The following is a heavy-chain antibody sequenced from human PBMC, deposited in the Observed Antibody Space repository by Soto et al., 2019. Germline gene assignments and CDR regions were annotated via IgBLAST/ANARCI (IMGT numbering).Heavy chain of an antibody. CDR1: GGSISSSSYY. D-gene: IGHD3-10*01. V-gene: IGHV4-39*01. CDR2: IYYSGST. CDR3: VKITMVRGGDYYYYGMDV. Sequence: SETLSLTCTVSGGSISSSSYYWGWIRQPPGKGLEWIGSIYYSGSTYYNPSLKSRVTISVDTSKNQFSLKLSSVTAADTAVYWGVKITMVRGGDYYYYGMDVWGQGTTVTVSS. J-gene: IGHJ6*02.